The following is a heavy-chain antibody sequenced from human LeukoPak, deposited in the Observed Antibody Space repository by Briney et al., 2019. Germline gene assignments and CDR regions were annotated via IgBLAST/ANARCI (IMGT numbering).Heavy chain of an antibody. Sequence: GGSLRLSCAASGLTFSDYWMNWVRQAPRMGLEWVANIRQDGSQKYYVDSVKGRFTISRDNAKNSLYLQMNSLRAEDTAVYYCVRDWPGDSYGADPWGQGTLVTVSS. CDR2: IRQDGSQK. CDR1: GLTFSDYW. J-gene: IGHJ5*02. V-gene: IGHV3-7*01. CDR3: VRDWPGDSYGADP. D-gene: IGHD5-18*01.